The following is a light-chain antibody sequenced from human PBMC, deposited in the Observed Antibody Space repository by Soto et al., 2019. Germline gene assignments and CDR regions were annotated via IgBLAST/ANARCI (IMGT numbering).Light chain of an antibody. J-gene: IGKJ1*01. V-gene: IGKV1-12*01. CDR2: SAS. CDR1: QGISIW. Sequence: DIQMTQSPSSVSASVGDRVTITCRASQGISIWLAWYQQKPGKAPKLLIYSASSLRSGVPSRFSGSGSGTDFTLTISSLQPEDFATYYCQQANSFPRTFGHGTKVEIK. CDR3: QQANSFPRT.